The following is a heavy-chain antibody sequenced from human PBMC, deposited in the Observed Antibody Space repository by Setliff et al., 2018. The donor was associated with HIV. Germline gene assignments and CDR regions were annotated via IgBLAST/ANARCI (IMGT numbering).Heavy chain of an antibody. Sequence: SETLSLTCTVSGGSLIGYYWSWIRQSPGKGLEWIGSIYYTEITNYNPSLKSRVTISVDTSKNQFSLKLTSVTAADTALYYCARLRGYFYSHGRYFDYWGQGTLVTVSS. CDR1: GGSLIGYY. J-gene: IGHJ4*02. CDR3: ARLRGYFYSHGRYFDY. CDR2: IYYTEIT. V-gene: IGHV4-59*01. D-gene: IGHD5-18*01.